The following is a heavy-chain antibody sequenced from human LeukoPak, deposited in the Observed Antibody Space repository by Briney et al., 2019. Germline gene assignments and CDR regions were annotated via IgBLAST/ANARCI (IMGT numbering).Heavy chain of an antibody. CDR3: ARCGTGTTGYFDL. V-gene: IGHV3-21*01. CDR1: GFTFSSYS. D-gene: IGHD1-7*01. CDR2: ISSSSSYI. J-gene: IGHJ2*01. Sequence: PGGSLRLSCAASGFTFSSYSMNWVRQAPGKGLEWVSSISSSSSYIYYADSVKGRFTISRDNAKNSLYLQMNSLRAEDTAVYYCARCGTGTTGYFDLWGRGTLVTASS.